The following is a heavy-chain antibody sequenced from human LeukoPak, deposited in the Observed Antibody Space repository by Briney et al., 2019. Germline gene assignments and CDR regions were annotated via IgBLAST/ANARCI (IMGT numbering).Heavy chain of an antibody. CDR2: IYYSGST. V-gene: IGHV4-59*01. D-gene: IGHD2-2*01. Sequence: SEALSLTCTVSGGSISSYYWSWIRQPPGKGLEWIGYIYYSGSTNYNPSLKSRVTISVDTSKNQFCLKLSSVTAAVTAVYYCANTVVVPDYYYMDVWGKGTTVTVSS. J-gene: IGHJ6*03. CDR1: GGSISSYY. CDR3: ANTVVVPDYYYMDV.